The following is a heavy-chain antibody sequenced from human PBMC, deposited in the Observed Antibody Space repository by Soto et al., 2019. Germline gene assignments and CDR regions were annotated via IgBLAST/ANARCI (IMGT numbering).Heavy chain of an antibody. CDR2: INPNNGDT. J-gene: IGHJ4*02. CDR1: GYTFTGYF. Sequence: QVQLVQSEAEVKKPGASVKVSCKASGYTFTGYFVHWVRQAPGQGLEWMGWINPNNGDTNYAQNFQGRVTMTRDTSINTAYMELSRLRSDDTAVYYCARIKTCYDSRGGIAYWGQGALVTVSS. CDR3: ARIKTCYDSRGGIAY. D-gene: IGHD3-22*01. V-gene: IGHV1-2*02.